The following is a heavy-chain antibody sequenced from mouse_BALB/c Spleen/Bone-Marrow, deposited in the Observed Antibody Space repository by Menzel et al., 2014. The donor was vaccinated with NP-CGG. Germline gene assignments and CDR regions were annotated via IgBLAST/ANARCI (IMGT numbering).Heavy chain of an antibody. D-gene: IGHD1-2*01. CDR3: ARLGYYGYHDN. J-gene: IGHJ2*01. CDR1: GFDFGRYW. Sequence: EAKLLESGGGLVQPGGSLNLACVASGFDFGRYWMSWARQAPGKGLEWIGEINPGSSTINYSPSLKDKFIMSRDNAKNTLYLQMRKVRSEDTALYYCARLGYYGYHDNWGQGATLTVSS. V-gene: IGHV4-2*02. CDR2: INPGSSTI.